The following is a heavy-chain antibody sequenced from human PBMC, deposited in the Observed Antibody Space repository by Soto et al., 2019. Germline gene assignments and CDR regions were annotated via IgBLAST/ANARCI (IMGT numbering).Heavy chain of an antibody. J-gene: IGHJ4*02. V-gene: IGHV3-21*01. CDR1: GFTFSSYS. Sequence: PGGSLRLSCAASGFTFSSYSMNWVRQAPGKGLEWVSSISCSSSYIYYADSVKGRFTISRDNAKNSLYLQMNSLRAEDTAVYYCARPALEQQQLVPPLFDYWGQGTLVTVSS. CDR3: ARPALEQQQLVPPLFDY. D-gene: IGHD6-13*01. CDR2: ISCSSSYI.